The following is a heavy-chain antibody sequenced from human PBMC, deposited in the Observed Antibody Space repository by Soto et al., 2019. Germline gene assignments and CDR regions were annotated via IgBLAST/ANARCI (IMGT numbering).Heavy chain of an antibody. Sequence: QVQLVQSGAEVRQPGASVKVSCKASGYTFTTYGISWVRQAPGQGPEWMGWISGYNGHTKYAHKFQGRVTMTTDTPTSTAYMDLRSLTSDDTAVNYCAREREMPYYYYGLDVWGQGTTVTVS. V-gene: IGHV1-18*01. CDR2: ISGYNGHT. D-gene: IGHD1-26*01. CDR3: AREREMPYYYYGLDV. J-gene: IGHJ6*02. CDR1: GYTFTTYG.